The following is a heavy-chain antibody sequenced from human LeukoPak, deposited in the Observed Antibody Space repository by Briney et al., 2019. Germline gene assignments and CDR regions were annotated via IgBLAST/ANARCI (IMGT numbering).Heavy chain of an antibody. V-gene: IGHV4-38-2*01. CDR3: SRVRGADEVIFDY. Sequence: GSLRLSCAASGFTFSDYYMCWIRQPPGNGLDWIGTIYYSGSTYYNPSLRSRVTISLDMSKNQFSLKLSSVTAADTAVYYCSRVRGADEVIFDYWGQRTLVTVSS. CDR1: GFTFSDYY. D-gene: IGHD3-10*01. CDR2: IYYSGST. J-gene: IGHJ4*02.